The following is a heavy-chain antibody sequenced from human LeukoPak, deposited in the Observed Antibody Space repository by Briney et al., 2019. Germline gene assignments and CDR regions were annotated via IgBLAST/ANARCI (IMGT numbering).Heavy chain of an antibody. CDR1: GYTFTNDF. J-gene: IGHJ3*02. CDR3: ARGDHVRIYTQSHFDI. D-gene: IGHD2/OR15-2a*01. Sequence: ASVKVSCKASGYTFTNDFMHWVRQAPGQGPEWMGIINPSGGSTNYAQKFQGRVTMTRDTSTSTVYMELSSLRSEDTALYYCARGDHVRIYTQSHFDIWGQGTMVTVSS. V-gene: IGHV1-46*01. CDR2: INPSGGST.